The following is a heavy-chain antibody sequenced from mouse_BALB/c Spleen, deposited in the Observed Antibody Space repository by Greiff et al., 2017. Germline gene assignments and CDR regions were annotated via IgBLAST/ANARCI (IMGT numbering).Heavy chain of an antibody. J-gene: IGHJ2*01. V-gene: IGHV14-4*02. CDR2: IDPENGDT. CDR1: GFNIKDYY. Sequence: VQLQQSGAELVRSGASVKLSCTASGFNIKDYYMHWVKQRHEQGLEWIGWIDPENGDTEYAPKFQGKATMTADTSSNTAYLQLSSLTSEDTAVYYCNGYGYWGQGTTLTVSS. D-gene: IGHD2-12*01. CDR3: NGYGY.